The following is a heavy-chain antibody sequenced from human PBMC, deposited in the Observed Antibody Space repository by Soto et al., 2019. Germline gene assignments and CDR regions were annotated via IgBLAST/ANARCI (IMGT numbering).Heavy chain of an antibody. V-gene: IGHV3-23*01. D-gene: IGHD2-2*01. Sequence: EVQLLESGGGLVQPGGSLRLSCAASGFTFSSYAMSWVRQAPGKGLEWVSAISGSGGSTYYADSVKGRFTISRDNSKTTLYLQMNSLRAEDTAVYYCAKAGLIVVVPADYNGWGQGTLVTVSS. J-gene: IGHJ4*02. CDR1: GFTFSSYA. CDR3: AKAGLIVVVPADYNG. CDR2: ISGSGGST.